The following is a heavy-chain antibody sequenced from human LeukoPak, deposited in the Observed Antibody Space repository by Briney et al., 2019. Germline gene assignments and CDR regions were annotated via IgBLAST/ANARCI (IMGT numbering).Heavy chain of an antibody. Sequence: ASVKVSCKASGYSFTAYYMHWVRQAPGQGLEWMGWINPNSGGTKYAQQFQGRVTMTRDTSISTAYMELTRLTSDDTAVYYCARGEGDSSSWPLNYWGQGTLVPVSS. CDR3: ARGEGDSSSWPLNY. CDR1: GYSFTAYY. V-gene: IGHV1-2*02. J-gene: IGHJ4*02. D-gene: IGHD6-13*01. CDR2: INPNSGGT.